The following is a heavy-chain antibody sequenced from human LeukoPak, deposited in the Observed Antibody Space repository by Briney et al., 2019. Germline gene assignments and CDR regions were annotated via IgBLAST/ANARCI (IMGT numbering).Heavy chain of an antibody. CDR2: IYYSGST. CDR1: GGTISSYD. D-gene: IGHD3-22*01. Sequence: WGTLSLTCTVSGGTISSYDWHWIRQPPGKGLEWVGYIYYSGSTKYNPSLKSRVTISVATSENHFSLKLSSVTAADAAVYYCASESYYYESSGYYPYYFDYWGQGILVTVSP. J-gene: IGHJ4*02. CDR3: ASESYYYESSGYYPYYFDY. V-gene: IGHV4-59*01.